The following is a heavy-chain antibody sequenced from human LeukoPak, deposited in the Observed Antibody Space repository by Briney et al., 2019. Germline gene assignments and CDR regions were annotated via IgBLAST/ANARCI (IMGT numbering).Heavy chain of an antibody. CDR3: ARDLEQQPRAFDI. J-gene: IGHJ3*02. CDR1: GGSISSGGYS. Sequence: PSETLSLTCAVSGGSISSGGYSWSWIRQPPGKGLEWIGYIYHSGSTYYNPSLKSRVTISVDRSKNQFSLKLSSVTAADTAVYYCARDLEQQPRAFDIWGQGTMVTVSS. D-gene: IGHD6-13*01. V-gene: IGHV4-30-2*01. CDR2: IYHSGST.